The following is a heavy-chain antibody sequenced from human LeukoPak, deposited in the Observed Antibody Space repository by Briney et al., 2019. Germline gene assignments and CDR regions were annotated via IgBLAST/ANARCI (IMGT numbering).Heavy chain of an antibody. CDR2: INTNSGGT. V-gene: IGHV1-2*02. CDR3: ARDRTIFRVLYFDY. CDR1: GYTFTGYY. D-gene: IGHD3-3*01. Sequence: ASVKVSCKASGYTFTGYYMHWVRQAPGQGLEWMGWINTNSGGTNYAQKFQGRVTMTRDTSISTAYMELSRLRSDDTAVYYCARDRTIFRVLYFDYWGQGTLVTVSS. J-gene: IGHJ4*02.